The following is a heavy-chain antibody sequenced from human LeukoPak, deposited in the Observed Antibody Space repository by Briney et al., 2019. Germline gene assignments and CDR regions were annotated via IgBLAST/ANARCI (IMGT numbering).Heavy chain of an antibody. CDR3: ARDIYSDYNYYYYYMDV. CDR1: GFTFDDYG. V-gene: IGHV3-20*04. Sequence: PGGSLRLSCLTSGFTFDDYGVSWVRQAPGKGLEWVSGINWSGGSTNYADSVKGRFTISRDNAKKSLYLQMNSLRVEDTALYYCARDIYSDYNYYYYYMDVWGKGTTVTVSS. CDR2: INWSGGST. J-gene: IGHJ6*03. D-gene: IGHD4-11*01.